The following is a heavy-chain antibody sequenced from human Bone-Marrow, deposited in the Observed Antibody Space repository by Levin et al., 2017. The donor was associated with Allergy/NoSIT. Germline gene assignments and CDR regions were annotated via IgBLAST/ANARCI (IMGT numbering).Heavy chain of an antibody. CDR1: GFTFSSYA. Sequence: ETLSLTCAASGFTFSSYAMSWVRQAPGKGLEWVSAISGSGGSTYYADSVKGRFTISRDNSKNTLYLQMNSLRAEDTAVYYCAKDSLTYARRTYGMDVWGQGTTVTVSS. J-gene: IGHJ6*02. D-gene: IGHD1-7*01. CDR3: AKDSLTYARRTYGMDV. CDR2: ISGSGGST. V-gene: IGHV3-23*01.